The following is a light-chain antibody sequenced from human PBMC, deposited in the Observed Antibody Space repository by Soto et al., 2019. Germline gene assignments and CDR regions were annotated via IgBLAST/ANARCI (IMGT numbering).Light chain of an antibody. V-gene: IGKV1-5*03. J-gene: IGKJ1*01. Sequence: DIQMTQSPSTLSGSVGDRVTITCRASQTISSWLAWYQQKPGKAPKLLIYKASTLKSGVPSRFSGSGSGTEFTLTISSLQPDDFATYYCQQSLNTPRTFGQGTKVEVK. CDR2: KAS. CDR1: QTISSW. CDR3: QQSLNTPRT.